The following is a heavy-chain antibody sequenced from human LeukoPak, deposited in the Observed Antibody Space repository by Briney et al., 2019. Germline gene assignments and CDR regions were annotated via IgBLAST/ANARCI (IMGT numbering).Heavy chain of an antibody. CDR3: ARAAGEYGDYLRPGNWFDP. Sequence: SVKVSCKASGGTFSSYAISWVRQAPGQGLEWMGGIIPIFGTANYAQKFQGRVTITADESTSTAYMELSSLRSEDTAVYYCARAAGEYGDYLRPGNWFDPWGQGTLVTVSS. D-gene: IGHD4-17*01. J-gene: IGHJ5*02. CDR2: IIPIFGTA. V-gene: IGHV1-69*13. CDR1: GGTFSSYA.